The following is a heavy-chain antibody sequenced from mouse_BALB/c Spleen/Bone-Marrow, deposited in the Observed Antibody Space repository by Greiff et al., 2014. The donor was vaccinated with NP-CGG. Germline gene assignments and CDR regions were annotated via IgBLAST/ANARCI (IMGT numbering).Heavy chain of an antibody. J-gene: IGHJ2*01. CDR1: GYTFTSYW. D-gene: IGHD1-1*01. CDR3: TRWNYYGSSYDY. CDR2: IYPGNSDT. Sequence: SGTVLARPGASVKMSCEASGYTFTSYWMHWVKQRPGQGLEWIGAIYPGNSDTSYNQKFKGKAKLTAVTSTSTAYMELSSLTNEDSAVYYCTRWNYYGSSYDYWGQGTTLTVSS. V-gene: IGHV1-5*01.